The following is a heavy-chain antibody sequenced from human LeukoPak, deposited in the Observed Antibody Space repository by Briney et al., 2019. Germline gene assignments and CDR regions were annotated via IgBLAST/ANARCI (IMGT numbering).Heavy chain of an antibody. V-gene: IGHV4/OR15-8*01. CDR3: ARDRRVSLVRGDPYYYYYMDV. Sequence: TWVRQPPGKGLEWIGEIYHSGSTNYNPSLKSRVTISVDKSKNQFSLKLSSVTAADTAVYYCARDRRVSLVRGDPYYYYYMDVWGKGTTVTVSS. D-gene: IGHD3-10*01. J-gene: IGHJ6*03. CDR2: IYHSGST.